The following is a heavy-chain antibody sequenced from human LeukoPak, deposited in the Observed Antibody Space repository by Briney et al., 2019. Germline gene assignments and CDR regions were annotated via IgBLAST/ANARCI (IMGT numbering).Heavy chain of an antibody. CDR1: GYTFTGYY. Sequence: ASVKVSCKASGYTFTGYYMHWVRQAPGQGLEWMGWINPNSGGTNYAQKFQGRVTMTRDTSISTAYMELSRLRSDDTAVYYCARERDGDYGHFDYWGQGTTVTVSS. J-gene: IGHJ4*03. D-gene: IGHD4-17*01. CDR3: ARERDGDYGHFDY. V-gene: IGHV1-2*02. CDR2: INPNSGGT.